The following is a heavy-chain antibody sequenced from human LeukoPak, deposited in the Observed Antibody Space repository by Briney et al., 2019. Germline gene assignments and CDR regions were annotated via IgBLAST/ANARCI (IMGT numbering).Heavy chain of an antibody. V-gene: IGHV4-59*01. CDR1: GGSISSCY. Sequence: SETLSLTCTVSGGSISSCYWSWIRQPPGKGLEWIGYIYYSGSTNYNPSLKSRVTISVDTSKNQFSLKLSSVTAADTAVYYCARVFYYGSGSSHAPFDYWGQGTLVTVSS. CDR3: ARVFYYGSGSSHAPFDY. J-gene: IGHJ4*02. CDR2: IYYSGST. D-gene: IGHD3-10*01.